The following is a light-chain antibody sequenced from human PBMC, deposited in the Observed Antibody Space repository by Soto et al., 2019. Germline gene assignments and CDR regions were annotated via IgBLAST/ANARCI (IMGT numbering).Light chain of an antibody. J-gene: IGLJ3*02. Sequence: QSALPQPASVSGYPGQSITISCTGTSSDVGSYNYVSWYQQHPGKAPKLMIYEVSNRPSGVSNRFSGSKSGNTASLTISGVEADDAADYYCRAYTSSRTRVFGGGTKLTVL. V-gene: IGLV2-14*01. CDR2: EVS. CDR3: RAYTSSRTRV. CDR1: SSDVGSYNY.